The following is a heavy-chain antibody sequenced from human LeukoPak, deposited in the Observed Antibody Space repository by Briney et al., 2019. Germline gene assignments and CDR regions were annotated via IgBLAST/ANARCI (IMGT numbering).Heavy chain of an antibody. Sequence: ASVKVSCKASGYTFTSCDINWVRQATGQGLEWMGWMNPNSGNTGYGQSFQGRVTMTRDISIGTAYMELSNLTSEDTAIYYCTRGSSGRRDNWGRGTLVTVSA. CDR2: MNPNSGNT. CDR1: GYTFTSCD. D-gene: IGHD6-19*01. J-gene: IGHJ4*02. CDR3: TRGSSGRRDN. V-gene: IGHV1-8*01.